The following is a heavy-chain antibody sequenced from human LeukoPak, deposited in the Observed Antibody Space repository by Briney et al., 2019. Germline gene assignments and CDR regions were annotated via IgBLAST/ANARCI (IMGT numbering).Heavy chain of an antibody. J-gene: IGHJ4*02. CDR1: AFTFSTYG. Sequence: PGGSLRLSCTASAFTFSTYGMHWVRQAPGKGLEWVGFIRYDGTDKYYADSVKGRFTISRDNSKNTLYLQMNSLRAEDTAVYYCAKDSRRYCSGGSCYLFDYWGQGTLVTVSS. D-gene: IGHD2-15*01. CDR3: AKDSRRYCSGGSCYLFDY. CDR2: IRYDGTDK. V-gene: IGHV3-30*02.